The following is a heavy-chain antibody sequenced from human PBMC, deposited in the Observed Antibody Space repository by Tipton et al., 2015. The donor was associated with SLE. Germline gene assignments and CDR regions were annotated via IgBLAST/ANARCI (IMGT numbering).Heavy chain of an antibody. V-gene: IGHV4-59*12. CDR3: ARLREGYYYYYDMDV. Sequence: TLSLTCTVSGGSISSYYWSWIRQPPGKGLEWIGYIHYSGTTNYNPSLKSRVTMSVDTSKNQFSLNLRSVTAADMAVYYCARLREGYYYYYDMDVWGQGTTVTVSS. CDR1: GGSISSYY. CDR2: IHYSGTT. D-gene: IGHD1-26*01. J-gene: IGHJ6*02.